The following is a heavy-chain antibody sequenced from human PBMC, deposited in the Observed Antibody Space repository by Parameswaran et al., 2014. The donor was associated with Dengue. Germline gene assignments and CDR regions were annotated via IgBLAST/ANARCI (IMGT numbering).Heavy chain of an antibody. D-gene: IGHD6-19*01. V-gene: IGHV2-70*11. Sequence: WIRQPPGKALEWPARIDWDDDKYYSTSLKTRLTISKDTSKNQVVLTMTNMDPVDTATYYCARMPISIAVAGRTGNYYYYYGMDVWGQGTTVTVSS. CDR2: IDWDDDK. J-gene: IGHJ6*02. CDR3: ARMPISIAVAGRTGNYYYYYGMDV.